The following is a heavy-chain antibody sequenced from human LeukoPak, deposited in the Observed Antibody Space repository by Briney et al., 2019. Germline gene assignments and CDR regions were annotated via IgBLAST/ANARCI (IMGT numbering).Heavy chain of an antibody. V-gene: IGHV3-48*01. Sequence: LRLSXXXSGXTXXSHSMNWVRQAPGKGLEWVSYISSSSSTIYYADSVKGRFTISRDNAKNSLYLQMNSLRAEDTAVYYCARGAYYYEDWGQGTLVTVSS. J-gene: IGHJ4*02. CDR1: GXTXXSHS. CDR3: ARGAYYYED. CDR2: ISSSSSTI.